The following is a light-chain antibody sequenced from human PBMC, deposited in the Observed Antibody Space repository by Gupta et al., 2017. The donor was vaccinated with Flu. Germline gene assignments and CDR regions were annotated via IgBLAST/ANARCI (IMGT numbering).Light chain of an antibody. CDR3: GAYAGSRNFAV. CDR2: EVI. Sequence: ISISSTGTYSDIGGCDIVSWYRQLTGKAPKLLIYEVIKRNPGVSDRFSGSRYGNTASLTISGLLTEDEADYYCGAYAGSRNFAVFGGGTKLTVL. J-gene: IGLJ2*01. V-gene: IGLV2-23*02. CDR1: YSDIGGCDI.